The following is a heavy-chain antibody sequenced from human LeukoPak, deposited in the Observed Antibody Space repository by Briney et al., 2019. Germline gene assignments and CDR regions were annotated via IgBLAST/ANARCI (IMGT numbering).Heavy chain of an antibody. J-gene: IGHJ4*02. V-gene: IGHV3-74*03. CDR1: GFTFSSYW. CDR2: INSDGSST. Sequence: PGGSLRLSCAASGFTFSSYWMHWVRQAPGKGLVWVSRINSDGSSTTYADSVKGRFTISRDNAKNTLCLQMNSLRAEDTAVYYCARDDGYSYGYDYWGQGTLVTVSS. D-gene: IGHD5-18*01. CDR3: ARDDGYSYGYDY.